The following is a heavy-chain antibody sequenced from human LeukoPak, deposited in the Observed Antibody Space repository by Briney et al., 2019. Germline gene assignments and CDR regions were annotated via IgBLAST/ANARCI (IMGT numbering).Heavy chain of an antibody. CDR1: GYTFTSYG. Sequence: GASVKVSCKASGYTFTSYGISWVRQAPGQGLEWMGWISAYNGNTNYAQKLQGRVTMTTDTSTSTAYMELRSLRSDDTAVYYCARDYYDILTGYYTSGAFDIWGQGTMVTVSS. CDR2: ISAYNGNT. CDR3: ARDYYDILTGYYTSGAFDI. V-gene: IGHV1-18*01. J-gene: IGHJ3*02. D-gene: IGHD3-9*01.